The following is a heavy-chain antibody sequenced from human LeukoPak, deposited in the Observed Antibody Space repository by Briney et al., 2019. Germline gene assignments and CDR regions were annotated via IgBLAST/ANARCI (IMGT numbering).Heavy chain of an antibody. CDR3: ACLYCSSTSCLDY. CDR2: IYYSGST. D-gene: IGHD2-2*01. V-gene: IGHV4-39*01. Sequence: SETLSLTCTVSGGSISSNSYYWGWIRQPPGKWLEWIGSIYYSGSTYYNPSLKSRVTISVDTSKNQFSLKLSSVTAADTAVYYCACLYCSSTSCLDYWGQGTLVTVSS. CDR1: GGSISSNSYY. J-gene: IGHJ4*02.